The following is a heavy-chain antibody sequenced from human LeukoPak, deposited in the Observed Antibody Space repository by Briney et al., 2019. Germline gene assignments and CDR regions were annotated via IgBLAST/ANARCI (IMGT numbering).Heavy chain of an antibody. D-gene: IGHD3-9*01. CDR3: AKGNYDILTGYRDV. Sequence: GGSLRLSCAASGFTFSSYSMNWVRQAPGKGLEWVSSISSSSSYIYYADSVKGRFTISRDNSKNTLYLQMNSLRAEDTAVYYCAKGNYDILTGYRDVWGKGTTVTVSS. V-gene: IGHV3-21*04. CDR2: ISSSSSYI. J-gene: IGHJ6*04. CDR1: GFTFSSYS.